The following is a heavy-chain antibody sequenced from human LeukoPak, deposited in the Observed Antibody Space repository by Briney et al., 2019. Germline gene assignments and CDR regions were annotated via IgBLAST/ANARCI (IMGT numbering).Heavy chain of an antibody. D-gene: IGHD6-13*01. CDR3: ARLDRQQQLEYYFDY. Sequence: PSETLSLTCTVSGGSISSYYWSWIRQPPGKGLEWIGYIYYSGSTNYNPSLKSRVTISVDTSKNQFSLKLSSVTAADTAVYYCARLDRQQQLEYYFDYWGQGTLVTVSS. V-gene: IGHV4-59*01. CDR1: GGSISSYY. J-gene: IGHJ4*02. CDR2: IYYSGST.